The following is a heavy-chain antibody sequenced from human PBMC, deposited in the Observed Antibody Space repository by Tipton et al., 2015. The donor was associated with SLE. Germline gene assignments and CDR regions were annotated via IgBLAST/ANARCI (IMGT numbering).Heavy chain of an antibody. D-gene: IGHD2-15*01. Sequence: LRLSCSLSGASISSGSYFWTWIRHPAGKSLEWIGRVFVSGDTNYNPSVKSRVTISVDTSQNQFSLRLSSVTAADAAVYYCARHHRLVAAGTGHFHHWGQGTLVTVSS. CDR1: GASISSGSYF. CDR3: ARHHRLVAAGTGHFHH. V-gene: IGHV4-61*02. J-gene: IGHJ1*01. CDR2: VFVSGDT.